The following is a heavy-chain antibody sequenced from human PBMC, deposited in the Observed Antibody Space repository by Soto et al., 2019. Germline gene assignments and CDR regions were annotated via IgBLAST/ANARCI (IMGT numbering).Heavy chain of an antibody. D-gene: IGHD2-15*01. CDR3: ARQVVVVADAEKSDAFDI. J-gene: IGHJ3*02. V-gene: IGHV1-8*01. Sequence: QVQLVQSGAEVKKPGASVKVSCKASGYTFTSYDINWVRQATGQGLEWMGWMNPNSGNTGYAQKFQGRVTMTRNTSISTAYMELSSLRSEDTAVYYCARQVVVVADAEKSDAFDIWGQGTMVTVSS. CDR2: MNPNSGNT. CDR1: GYTFTSYD.